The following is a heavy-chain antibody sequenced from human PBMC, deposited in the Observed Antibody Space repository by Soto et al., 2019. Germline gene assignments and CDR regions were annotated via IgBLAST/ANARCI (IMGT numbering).Heavy chain of an antibody. V-gene: IGHV3-48*03. Sequence: GGSLRLSCAASGFPFSSYEMNWVRQAPGKGLEWVAYISSGGGNIYYAESVKGRFTISRDNAKNSVDLQMNSLRAEDAAVYYCARDRWLRYSGYDWHFDYWGQGTLVTVSS. CDR3: ARDRWLRYSGYDWHFDY. J-gene: IGHJ4*02. CDR1: GFPFSSYE. D-gene: IGHD5-12*01. CDR2: ISSGGGNI.